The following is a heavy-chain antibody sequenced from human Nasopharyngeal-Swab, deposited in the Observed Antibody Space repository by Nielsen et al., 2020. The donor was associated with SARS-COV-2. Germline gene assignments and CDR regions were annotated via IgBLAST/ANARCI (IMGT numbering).Heavy chain of an antibody. J-gene: IGHJ4*02. V-gene: IGHV3-53*01. D-gene: IGHD5-24*01. Sequence: GESLKISCAASGFDVSGNYMSWFRQAPGKGLEWVSVMYADGDIYYADSVKGRFTISRDSSKNTLYLQMNSLRVEDTALYYCARDRRDVDNQWGQGTLVTVSS. CDR2: MYADGDI. CDR3: ARDRRDVDNQ. CDR1: GFDVSGNY.